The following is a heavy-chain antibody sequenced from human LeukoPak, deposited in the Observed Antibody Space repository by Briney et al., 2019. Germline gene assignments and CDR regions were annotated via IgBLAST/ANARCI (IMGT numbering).Heavy chain of an antibody. CDR2: ISGSGGST. V-gene: IGHV3-23*01. J-gene: IGHJ4*02. D-gene: IGHD6-13*01. Sequence: GGSLRLSCAASGFTFSSYAMSWVRQAPGKGLEWVSAISGSGGSTYYADSVKGRFTISRDNSKNTLYLQVNSLRAEDTALYYCAKGITAADTGLDYWGQGTLVTVSS. CDR1: GFTFSSYA. CDR3: AKGITAADTGLDY.